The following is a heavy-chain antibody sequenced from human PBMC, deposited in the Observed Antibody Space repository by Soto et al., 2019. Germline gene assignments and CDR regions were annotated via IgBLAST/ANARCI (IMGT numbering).Heavy chain of an antibody. Sequence: EVKLVESGGGLVQPGGSLRLSCAASGFTVSSNYRSWVRQAPGKGLEWVSVIYGGGNTYYTDSVKGRFTISRDTSKNTLYLQMNSLRAEDTAAYYCARDGSYSGIDYWGQGTLVTVSS. J-gene: IGHJ4*02. CDR2: IYGGGNT. CDR3: ARDGSYSGIDY. D-gene: IGHD1-26*01. CDR1: GFTVSSNY. V-gene: IGHV3-66*01.